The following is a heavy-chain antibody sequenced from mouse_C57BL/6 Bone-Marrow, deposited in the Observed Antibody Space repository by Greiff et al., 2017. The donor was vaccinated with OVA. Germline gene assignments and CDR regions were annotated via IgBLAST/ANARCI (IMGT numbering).Heavy chain of an antibody. CDR1: GFTFSSYA. D-gene: IGHD3-2*02. CDR2: ISSGGDYI. Sequence: EVQRVESGEGLVKPGGSLKLSCAASGFTFSSYAMSWVRQTPEKRLEWVAYISSGGDYIYYADTVKGRFTISRDNARNTLYLQMSSLKSEDTAMYYCTREGGPRQLRPIWYFDVWGTGTTVTVSS. J-gene: IGHJ1*03. V-gene: IGHV5-9-1*02. CDR3: TREGGPRQLRPIWYFDV.